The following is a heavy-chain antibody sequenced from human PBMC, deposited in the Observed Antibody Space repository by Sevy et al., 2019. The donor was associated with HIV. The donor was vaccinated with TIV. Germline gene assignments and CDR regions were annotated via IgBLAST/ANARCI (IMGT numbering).Heavy chain of an antibody. Sequence: GGSLRLSCAASGFTVSSNYMSWVRQAPGKGLEWVSVIYSGGSTYYADSVKGRFTISRDNSKNTLYLQMNSLRAEDTVVYYCARDLRAWYDSSVRNDYWGQGTLVTVSS. CDR2: IYSGGST. CDR1: GFTVSSNY. V-gene: IGHV3-53*01. D-gene: IGHD3-22*01. J-gene: IGHJ4*02. CDR3: ARDLRAWYDSSVRNDY.